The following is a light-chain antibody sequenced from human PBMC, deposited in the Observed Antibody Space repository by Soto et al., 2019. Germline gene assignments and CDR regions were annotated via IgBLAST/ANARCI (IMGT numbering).Light chain of an antibody. V-gene: IGLV1-40*01. CDR2: GNS. CDR1: SSNIGAGYD. Sequence: QSVLTQSPSVSGAPGQRVTISCTGSSSNIGAGYDVHWYQHLPGTAPKLLIYGNSNRPSGVPDRFSGSKSGTSASLAITGLQAEDEADYSCQSYDSSLSGFYVFGTGTKVTVL. CDR3: QSYDSSLSGFYV. J-gene: IGLJ1*01.